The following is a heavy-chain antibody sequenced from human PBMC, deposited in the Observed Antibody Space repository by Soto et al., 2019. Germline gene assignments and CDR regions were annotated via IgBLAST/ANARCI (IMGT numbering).Heavy chain of an antibody. CDR2: ISSSSSYI. Sequence: GGSLRLSCAASGFTFSSYSMNWVRQAPGKGLEWVSSISSSSSYIYYADSVKGRFTISRDNAKNSLYLQMNSLRAEDTAVYYCARDLRWFGEYYFDYWGQGXLVTVYS. V-gene: IGHV3-21*01. D-gene: IGHD3-10*01. CDR3: ARDLRWFGEYYFDY. CDR1: GFTFSSYS. J-gene: IGHJ4*02.